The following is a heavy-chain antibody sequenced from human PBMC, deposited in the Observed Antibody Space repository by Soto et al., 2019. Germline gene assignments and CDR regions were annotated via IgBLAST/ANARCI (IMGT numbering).Heavy chain of an antibody. CDR1: GGSFSSYT. CDR2: ISGYNGDT. J-gene: IGHJ6*02. D-gene: IGHD2-8*01. V-gene: IGHV1-18*01. CDR3: AKNGQPPYYYYGLDV. Sequence: ALVKVSCKASGGSFSSYTISWVRQAPGQGLEWMGWISGYNGDTNYAQKFQGRVSMTIDTSTTTAYTELRSLTSDDTAVYYCAKNGQPPYYYYGLDVWGQGTKVTVSS.